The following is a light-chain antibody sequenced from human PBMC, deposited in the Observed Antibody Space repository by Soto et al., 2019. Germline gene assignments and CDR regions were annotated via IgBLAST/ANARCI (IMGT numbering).Light chain of an antibody. Sequence: EVVLTPSPGILSLSRGERATLSCRASERIYSAYLGWYQQKPGQAPRLLIYGTSSRATGIPDRFSGSGSGTDFTLTLSRLDPEDFAVYYCQQYGNSPITFGQVTRLEIK. CDR2: GTS. CDR1: ERIYSAY. V-gene: IGKV3-20*01. CDR3: QQYGNSPIT. J-gene: IGKJ5*01.